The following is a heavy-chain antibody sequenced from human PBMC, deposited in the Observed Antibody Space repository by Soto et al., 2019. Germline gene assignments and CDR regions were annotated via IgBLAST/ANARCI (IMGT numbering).Heavy chain of an antibody. J-gene: IGHJ6*02. CDR2: IIPILGIA. V-gene: IGHV1-69*02. CDR3: ARGSVAGCGYYYYGMDV. Sequence: QVQLVQSGAEVKKPGSSVKVSCKASGGTFSSYTISWVRQAPGQGLEWMGRIIPILGIANYAQKFQGRVTIIADDSTSTALMGVSRLGSEDTAVYYCARGSVAGCGYYYYGMDVWFQGTTVTVSS. D-gene: IGHD6-19*01. CDR1: GGTFSSYT.